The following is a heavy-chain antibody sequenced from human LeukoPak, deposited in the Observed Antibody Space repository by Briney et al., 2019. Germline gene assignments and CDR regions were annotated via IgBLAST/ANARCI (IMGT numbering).Heavy chain of an antibody. V-gene: IGHV1-69*13. D-gene: IGHD3-10*01. CDR1: GGTFSGYA. J-gene: IGHJ4*02. CDR2: IIPIFGTA. Sequence: SVKVSCKASGGTFSGYAISWVRQAPGQGLEWMGGIIPIFGTANYAQKFQGRVTITADESTSTAYMELSSLRSEDTAVYYCARGSLRYYYGSGSYYTLDYWGQGTLVTVSS. CDR3: ARGSLRYYYGSGSYYTLDY.